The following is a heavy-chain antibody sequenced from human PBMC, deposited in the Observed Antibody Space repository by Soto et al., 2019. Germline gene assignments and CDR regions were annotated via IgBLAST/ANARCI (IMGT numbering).Heavy chain of an antibody. CDR3: AKDFMITFGGVIVPTYYFDY. D-gene: IGHD3-16*02. CDR2: ISGSGGST. Sequence: PGGSLRLSCAASGFTFSSYAMSWVRQAPGKGLEWVSAISGSGGSTYYADSVKGRFTISRDNSKNTLYLQMNSLRAGDTAVYHCAKDFMITFGGVIVPTYYFDYWGQGTLVTVSS. V-gene: IGHV3-23*01. CDR1: GFTFSSYA. J-gene: IGHJ4*02.